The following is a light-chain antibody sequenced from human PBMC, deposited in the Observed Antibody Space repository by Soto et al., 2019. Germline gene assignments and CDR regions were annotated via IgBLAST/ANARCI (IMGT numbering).Light chain of an antibody. CDR1: SSTIGNNY. J-gene: IGLJ2*01. CDR2: DNY. V-gene: IGLV1-51*01. Sequence: QSVLTQPPSVSAAPGQRVTIFCSGSSSTIGNNYVSWYQQLPGTAPILLIYDNYYRPSGISDRFSGSKSGTSATLVITGVQTGDEADYYCGTWDSNLDNGVVFGGGTKLTV. CDR3: GTWDSNLDNGVV.